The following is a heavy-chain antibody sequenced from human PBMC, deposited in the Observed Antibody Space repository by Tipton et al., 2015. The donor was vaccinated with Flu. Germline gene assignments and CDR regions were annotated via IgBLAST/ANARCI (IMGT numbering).Heavy chain of an antibody. CDR2: IYASGVT. CDR3: ARDPHKLGGESDAFDI. CDR1: GGSMSNSF. Sequence: TLSLTCTVSGGSMSNSFWSWFRQPAEKGLEWIGRIYASGVTNYNPPLKSRVTMSIDTSKNQFSLRLSSVTAADTAVYYCARDPHKLGGESDAFDIWGQGTMVTVSS. D-gene: IGHD7-27*01. J-gene: IGHJ3*02. V-gene: IGHV4-4*07.